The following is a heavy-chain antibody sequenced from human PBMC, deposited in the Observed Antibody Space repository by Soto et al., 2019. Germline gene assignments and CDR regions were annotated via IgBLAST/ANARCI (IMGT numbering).Heavy chain of an antibody. CDR2: ISYDGSNK. CDR3: ARAAAYSGSDWMRGAFDI. V-gene: IGHV3-30-3*01. CDR1: GFTFSSYA. J-gene: IGHJ3*02. Sequence: QVQLVESGGGVVQPGRSLRLSCAASGFTFSSYAMHWVRQAPGKGLEWVAVISYDGSNKYYADSVKGRFTISRDNSKNTLYLQMNSRRAEDTAVYYCARAAAYSGSDWMRGAFDIWGQGTMVTVSS. D-gene: IGHD1-26*01.